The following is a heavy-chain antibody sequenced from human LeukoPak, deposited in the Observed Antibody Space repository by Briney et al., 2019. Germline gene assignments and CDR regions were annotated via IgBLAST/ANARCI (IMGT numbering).Heavy chain of an antibody. J-gene: IGHJ6*04. CDR2: ISDSGST. D-gene: IGHD3-16*01. CDR3: ARDLRIELCYNGMDV. CDR1: GGSISSYY. V-gene: IGHV4-59*01. Sequence: KPSETLSLTCTVSGGSISSYYWTWIRQPPGKGLEWIGYISDSGSTNYNPSLRGRVSISVDTSKKQFSLKLTSVTAADTAVYYGARDLRIELCYNGMDVWCKGTTVTVSS.